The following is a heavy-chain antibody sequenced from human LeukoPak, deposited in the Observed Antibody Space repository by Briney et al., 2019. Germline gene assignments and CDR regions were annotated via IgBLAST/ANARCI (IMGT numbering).Heavy chain of an antibody. V-gene: IGHV4-59*08. CDR3: ASSSWYRPGYYYGMDV. Sequence: KPSETLSLTCTVSGGSISSYYWSWIRQPPGKGLEWIGYIYYSGSTNYNPSLKSRVTISVDTSKNQFSLKLSSVTAADTAVYYCASSSWYRPGYYYGMDVWGQGTTATVSS. J-gene: IGHJ6*02. CDR2: IYYSGST. CDR1: GGSISSYY. D-gene: IGHD6-13*01.